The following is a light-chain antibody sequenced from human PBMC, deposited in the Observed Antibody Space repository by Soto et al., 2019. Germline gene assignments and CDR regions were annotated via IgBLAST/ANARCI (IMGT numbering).Light chain of an antibody. J-gene: IGLJ1*01. V-gene: IGLV2-14*01. Sequence: QSALTQPASVSGSPGQSTAISCTGTSSDVGGYNYVSWYQQHPGKAPKLIVYDVSNRPSGVSNRFSGSKSGNTASLTISGLHAEDEADYYCSSYTSSSTYVFGTRTKVTVL. CDR2: DVS. CDR1: SSDVGGYNY. CDR3: SSYTSSSTYV.